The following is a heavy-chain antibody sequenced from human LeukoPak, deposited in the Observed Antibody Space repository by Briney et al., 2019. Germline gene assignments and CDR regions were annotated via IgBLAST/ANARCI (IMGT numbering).Heavy chain of an antibody. D-gene: IGHD2-2*02. V-gene: IGHV3-21*01. Sequence: GGSLRLSCAASGFTFSSYSMNWVRQAPGKGLEWVSSISSSSSYIYYADSVKGRFTISRDNAKNSLYLQMNSLRAEVTAVYYCASSSYCSSTSCYTARWFDPWGQGTLVTVSS. CDR3: ASSSYCSSTSCYTARWFDP. CDR1: GFTFSSYS. CDR2: ISSSSSYI. J-gene: IGHJ5*02.